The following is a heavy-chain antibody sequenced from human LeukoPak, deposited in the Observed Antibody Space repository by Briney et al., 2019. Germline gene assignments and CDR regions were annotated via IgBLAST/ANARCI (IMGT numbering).Heavy chain of an antibody. D-gene: IGHD3-3*01. CDR3: ARDPRRYDTYYYYYYGMDV. J-gene: IGHJ6*02. CDR2: ISAYNGNT. V-gene: IGHV1-18*01. CDR1: GYTFTSYG. Sequence: ASVKVSCKASGYTFTSYGISWVRQAPGQGLEWMGWISAYNGNTNYALKLQGRVTMTTDTSTSTAYMELRSLRSDDTAVYYCARDPRRYDTYYYYYYGMDVWGQGTTVTVSS.